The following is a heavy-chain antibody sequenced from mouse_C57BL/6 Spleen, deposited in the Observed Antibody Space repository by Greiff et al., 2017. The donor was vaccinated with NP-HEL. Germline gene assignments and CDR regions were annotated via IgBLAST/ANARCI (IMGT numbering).Heavy chain of an antibody. CDR3: ARSPHYYGSSYEAMDY. V-gene: IGHV1-80*01. CDR1: GYAFSSYW. Sequence: QVQLQQSGAELVKPGASVKISCKASGYAFSSYWMNWVKQRPGKGLEWIGQIYPGDGDTNYNGKFKGKATLTADKSSSTAYMQLSSLTSEDSAVYFCARSPHYYGSSYEAMDYWGQGTSVTVSS. CDR2: IYPGDGDT. D-gene: IGHD1-1*01. J-gene: IGHJ4*01.